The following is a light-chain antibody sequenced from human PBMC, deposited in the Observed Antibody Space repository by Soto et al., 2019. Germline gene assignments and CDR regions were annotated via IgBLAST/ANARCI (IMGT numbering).Light chain of an antibody. CDR3: QQHNNSPWT. V-gene: IGKV1D-13*01. CDR1: QGISSY. CDR2: DVS. J-gene: IGKJ1*01. Sequence: IQLTKSPSSLSASVGDRVTITCRASQGISSYLGWYQQKPGRAPKLLISDVSRLESGVPSRFSGSGSGTEFTLTISSLQTDDFATYYCQQHNNSPWTFGQGTKVDIK.